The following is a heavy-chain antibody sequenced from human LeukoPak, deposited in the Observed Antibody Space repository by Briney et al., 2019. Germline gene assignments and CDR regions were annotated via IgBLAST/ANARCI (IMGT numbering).Heavy chain of an antibody. J-gene: IGHJ4*02. CDR1: GFTFTSYG. CDR2: ISYDGSSK. Sequence: GGSLRLSCAASGFTFTSYGMHWVRQAPGKGLEWVAVISYDGSSKYYADSVKGRFTISRDNSKNTLYLQMNSLRAEDTAVYYCAKRMYYYDTGAYLDYWGQGTLVTVSS. V-gene: IGHV3-30*18. D-gene: IGHD3-22*01. CDR3: AKRMYYYDTGAYLDY.